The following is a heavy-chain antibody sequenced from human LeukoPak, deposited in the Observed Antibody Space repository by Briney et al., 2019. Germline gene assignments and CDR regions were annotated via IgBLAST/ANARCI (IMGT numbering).Heavy chain of an antibody. V-gene: IGHV3-30*03. CDR3: ATEETTMTDALDI. Sequence: GRSLRLSCAASGFTFSYYGIHWVRQAPGQGLEWVAVISYDGSKKQYADSVKGRFTISRDNAKNTLYLQMTSLRAEDTAVYYCATEETTMTDALDIWGQGTMVTVSS. J-gene: IGHJ3*02. CDR1: GFTFSYYG. CDR2: ISYDGSKK. D-gene: IGHD4-17*01.